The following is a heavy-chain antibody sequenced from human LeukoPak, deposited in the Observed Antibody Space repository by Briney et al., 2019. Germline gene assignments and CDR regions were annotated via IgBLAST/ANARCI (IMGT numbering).Heavy chain of an antibody. D-gene: IGHD4-17*01. Sequence: GGSLGLSCAASGFTFSSYAMSWVRQAPGKGLEWVSAISGSGGSTYYADSVKGRFTISRDNSKNTLYLQMNSLRAEDAAVYYCAKYPELRCQGAFDIWGQGTMVTVSS. CDR3: AKYPELRCQGAFDI. J-gene: IGHJ3*02. V-gene: IGHV3-23*01. CDR1: GFTFSSYA. CDR2: ISGSGGST.